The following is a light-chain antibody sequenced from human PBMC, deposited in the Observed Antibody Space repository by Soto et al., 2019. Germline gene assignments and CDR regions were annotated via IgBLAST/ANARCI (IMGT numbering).Light chain of an antibody. Sequence: EFVLTQSPATLSLSPGDRVTLSCRASQTVGRYLSWYQHSPGQGPRLLVYDASNRATGIPARFSGSGSETDFTLTISSLEPEDFAVYYCQQRLHWPITFGQGTRLEIK. J-gene: IGKJ5*01. CDR1: QTVGRY. V-gene: IGKV3-11*01. CDR2: DAS. CDR3: QQRLHWPIT.